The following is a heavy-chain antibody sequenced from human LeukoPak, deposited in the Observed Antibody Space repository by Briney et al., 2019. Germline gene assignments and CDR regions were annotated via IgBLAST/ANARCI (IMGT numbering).Heavy chain of an antibody. V-gene: IGHV4-59*08. CDR3: ARHATEYYYYYGMDV. J-gene: IGHJ6*02. CDR1: GGSISSYD. CDR2: IYYSGST. D-gene: IGHD2-15*01. Sequence: SETLSLTCTVSGGSISSYDWSWIRQPPGKGLEWIGYIYYSGSTNYNPSLKSRVTISVDTSKNQFSLKLSSVTAADTAVYYCARHATEYYYYYGMDVWGQGTTVTVSS.